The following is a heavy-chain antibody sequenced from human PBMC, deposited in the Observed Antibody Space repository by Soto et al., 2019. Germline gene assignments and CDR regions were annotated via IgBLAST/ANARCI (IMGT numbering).Heavy chain of an antibody. CDR3: ARAHLGPYAFDI. CDR2: IGTAGDT. J-gene: IGHJ3*02. D-gene: IGHD3-16*01. Sequence: GSLRLSCAASGFTFSSYGRPWVRQATGKGLEWVSAIGTAGDTYYPGSVKGRFTISRENAKNSLYLQMNSLRAGDTAVYYCARAHLGPYAFDIWGQGTMVTVS. V-gene: IGHV3-13*01. CDR1: GFTFSSYG.